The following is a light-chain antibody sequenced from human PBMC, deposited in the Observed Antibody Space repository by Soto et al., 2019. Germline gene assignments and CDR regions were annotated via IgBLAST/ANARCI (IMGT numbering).Light chain of an antibody. V-gene: IGKV3-11*01. CDR2: DAS. CDR1: QSVSSY. Sequence: EIVLTQSPATLSLSPGERATLSCRASQSVSSYLAWYQQKPGQAPRLLIYDASNRATGIPARFSGSGSGTDFTRTISCLEPEDFAVYYCQKRSNWPLELTFGGGTKVEIK. CDR3: QKRSNWPLELT. J-gene: IGKJ4*01.